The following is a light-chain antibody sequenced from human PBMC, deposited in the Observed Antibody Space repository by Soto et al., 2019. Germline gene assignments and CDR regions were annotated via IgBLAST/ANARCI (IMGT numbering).Light chain of an antibody. CDR1: QSIGDS. Sequence: DIQMTQSPSTLSASVGDRVTVTCRAIQSIGDSLAWYQQKPGKAPYLLISDVSSLERGVPSRFSGSGSGTEFTLTISSMQPDDFATFYCQQYNGYSRTFGQGTKVDIK. V-gene: IGKV1-5*01. CDR3: QQYNGYSRT. J-gene: IGKJ1*01. CDR2: DVS.